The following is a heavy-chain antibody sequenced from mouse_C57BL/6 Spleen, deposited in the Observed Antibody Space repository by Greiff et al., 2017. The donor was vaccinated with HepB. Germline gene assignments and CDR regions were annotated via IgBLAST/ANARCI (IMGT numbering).Heavy chain of an antibody. CDR1: GYTFTSYT. CDR2: INPSSGYT. D-gene: IGHD2-1*01. J-gene: IGHJ1*03. V-gene: IGHV1-4*01. CDR3: AIYYGNYVYWYCDV. Sequence: VQLVESGAELARPGASVKMSCKASGYTFTSYTMHWVKQRPGQGLEWIGYINPSSGYTKYNQKFKDKATLTADKSSSTAYMQLSSLTSEDSAVYYCAIYYGNYVYWYCDVWGTGTTVTVSS.